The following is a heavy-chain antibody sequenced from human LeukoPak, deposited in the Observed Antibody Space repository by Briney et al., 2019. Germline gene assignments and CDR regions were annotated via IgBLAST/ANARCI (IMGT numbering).Heavy chain of an antibody. CDR2: ISGSGGST. Sequence: RSLRLSCAASGFTFSSYAMSWVRQAPGKGLEWVSAISGSGGSTYYADSVKGRFTISRDNSKNTLYLQMNSLRAEDTAVYYCAKVGTTAGPYYYYGMDVWGQGTTVTVSS. CDR1: GFTFSSYA. J-gene: IGHJ6*02. V-gene: IGHV3-23*01. CDR3: AKVGTTAGPYYYYGMDV. D-gene: IGHD2/OR15-2a*01.